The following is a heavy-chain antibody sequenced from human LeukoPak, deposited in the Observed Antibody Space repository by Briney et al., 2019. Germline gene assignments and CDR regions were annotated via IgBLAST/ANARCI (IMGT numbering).Heavy chain of an antibody. V-gene: IGHV1-2*02. D-gene: IGHD3-3*01. J-gene: IGHJ4*02. CDR1: GYTFTGYY. CDR2: INPNSGGT. Sequence: GASVKVSCKASGYTFTGYYMHWVRQAPGQGLEWMGWINPNSGGTNYAQKFQGRVTMTRDTSISTAYMELSSLRSEDTAVYYCARVGYDFWSGYMEYDYWGQGTLVTVSS. CDR3: ARVGYDFWSGYMEYDY.